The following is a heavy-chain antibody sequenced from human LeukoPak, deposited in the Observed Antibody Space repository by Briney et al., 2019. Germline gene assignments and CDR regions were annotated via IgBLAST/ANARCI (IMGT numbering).Heavy chain of an antibody. Sequence: GGSLRLSCAASGFTFSSYSMNWVRQAPGKGLEWVSYICSSGGTIYYADSVKGRFTISRDNAKNSLYLQMNSLRAEDTAVYYCARYSSNWYYFGMDVWGQGTTVTVSS. CDR1: GFTFSSYS. CDR3: ARYSSNWYYFGMDV. V-gene: IGHV3-48*04. D-gene: IGHD6-13*01. J-gene: IGHJ6*02. CDR2: ICSSGGTI.